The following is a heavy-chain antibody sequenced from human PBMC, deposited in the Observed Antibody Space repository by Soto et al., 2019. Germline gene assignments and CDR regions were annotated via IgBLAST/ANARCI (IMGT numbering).Heavy chain of an antibody. CDR2: INHSGST. J-gene: IGHJ5*02. CDR3: ARRVFGELSNWFDP. Sequence: SETLYLTSAFTGGAFRSASWSWIRQPPGKGLEWIGEINHSGSTNYNPSLKSRVTISVDTSRNQFSLKLSSVTAADTAVYYCARRVFGELSNWFDPWGQG. D-gene: IGHD3-10*01. CDR1: GGAFRSAS. V-gene: IGHV4-34*01.